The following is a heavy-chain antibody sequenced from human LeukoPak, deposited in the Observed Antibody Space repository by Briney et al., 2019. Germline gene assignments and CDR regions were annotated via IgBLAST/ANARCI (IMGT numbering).Heavy chain of an antibody. D-gene: IGHD6-13*01. CDR3: SRSAIAAAGRYYYYYGMDV. CDR2: INPNSGGT. V-gene: IGHV1-2*02. CDR1: GYTVTAYY. Sequence: SLKVSCKTSGYTVTAYYMHWVRQAPGQALEWMGWINPNSGGTSYAHKIQGRVTMTRDTSISTTYMELSRLRSDDTAVYYCSRSAIAAAGRYYYYYGMDVWGQGTTVTVSS. J-gene: IGHJ6*02.